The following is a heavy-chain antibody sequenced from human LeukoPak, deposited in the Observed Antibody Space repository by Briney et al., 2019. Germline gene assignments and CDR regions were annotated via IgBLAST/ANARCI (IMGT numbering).Heavy chain of an antibody. V-gene: IGHV4-34*01. CDR1: GGSFSGYY. D-gene: IGHD2-2*01. Sequence: PSETLSLTCAVYGGSFSGYYWSWIRQPPGKGLEWIGEINHSGSTNYSPSLKSRVTISVGTSKNQFSLKLSSVTAADTAVYYCARGPGTLGYCSSTSCYFSPLFDYWGQGTLVTVSS. CDR3: ARGPGTLGYCSSTSCYFSPLFDY. CDR2: INHSGST. J-gene: IGHJ4*02.